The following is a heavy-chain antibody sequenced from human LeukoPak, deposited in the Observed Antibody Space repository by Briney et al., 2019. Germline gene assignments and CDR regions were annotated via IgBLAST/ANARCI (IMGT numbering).Heavy chain of an antibody. CDR2: ISASGDST. Sequence: EGSLRLSCAASGFNFSYYAMTWVRQAPGKGLEWVSLISASGDSTYYADSVKGRFTISRDSSKSTLSLQMNSLRAEDTAVYFCARMIRGIHVYYYGMDVWGQGTTVTVS. CDR3: ARMIRGIHVYYYGMDV. CDR1: GFNFSYYA. V-gene: IGHV3-23*01. D-gene: IGHD3-10*01. J-gene: IGHJ6*02.